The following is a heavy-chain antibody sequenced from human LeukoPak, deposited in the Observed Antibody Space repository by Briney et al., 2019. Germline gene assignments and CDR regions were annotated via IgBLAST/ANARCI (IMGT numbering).Heavy chain of an antibody. CDR2: IYTSGST. Sequence: PSETLSLTCTVSGGSISSGSYYWSWIRQPAGKGLEWIGRIYTSGSTNYNPSLKSRVTISVDTSKNQFSLKLSSVTAADTAVYYCARGSSYDSSGYMDVWGKGTTVAVSS. J-gene: IGHJ6*03. CDR1: GGSISSGSYY. V-gene: IGHV4-61*02. D-gene: IGHD3-22*01. CDR3: ARGSSYDSSGYMDV.